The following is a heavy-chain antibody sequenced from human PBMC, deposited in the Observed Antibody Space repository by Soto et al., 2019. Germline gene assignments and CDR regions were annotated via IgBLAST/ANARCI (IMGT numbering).Heavy chain of an antibody. D-gene: IGHD3-22*01. CDR3: ARDATSYYYDSETNQLPSDY. Sequence: VQLVESGGGVVQPGRSLRISCAASGFTFRAYGMHWVRQAPGKGLEWVALIWFDGSNVYYADSVKGRFTISRDNSNNTLFLQMNSLRAEDTAVYFCARDATSYYYDSETNQLPSDYWGQGTLVTVSS. CDR2: IWFDGSNV. V-gene: IGHV3-33*01. CDR1: GFTFRAYG. J-gene: IGHJ4*02.